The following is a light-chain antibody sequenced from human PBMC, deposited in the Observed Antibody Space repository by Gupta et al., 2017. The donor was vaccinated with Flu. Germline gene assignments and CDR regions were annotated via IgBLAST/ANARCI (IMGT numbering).Light chain of an antibody. CDR2: EIN. Sequence: QSALTQPASVSGSPGQSITISCTGTSSDVGGYNYVSWFQQHPAKAPKLMIYEINNRPSGVSNRFSGSKSDNTASLTISGLQADDEADYYCSSFTSSNTWVFGGGTKLTVL. V-gene: IGLV2-14*01. CDR3: SSFTSSNTWV. CDR1: SSDVGGYNY. J-gene: IGLJ3*02.